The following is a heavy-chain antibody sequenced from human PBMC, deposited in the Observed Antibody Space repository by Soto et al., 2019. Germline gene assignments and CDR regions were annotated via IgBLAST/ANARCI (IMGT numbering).Heavy chain of an antibody. CDR1: GGTFSSYA. D-gene: IGHD2-15*01. Sequence: SVKVSCKASGGTFSSYAISWVRQAPGQGLEWMGGIIPIFGTANYAQKFQGRVTITADESTSTAYMELSSLRSEDTAVYYCARELGYCSGGRCRAALWGQGTLVTVSS. CDR3: ARELGYCSGGRCRAAL. J-gene: IGHJ4*02. CDR2: IIPIFGTA. V-gene: IGHV1-69*13.